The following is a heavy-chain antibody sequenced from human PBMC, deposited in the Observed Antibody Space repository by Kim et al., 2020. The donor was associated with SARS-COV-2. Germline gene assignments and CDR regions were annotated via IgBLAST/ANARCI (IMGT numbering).Heavy chain of an antibody. CDR2: IIPIFGTA. J-gene: IGHJ6*02. CDR1: GGTFSSYA. Sequence: SVKVSCKASGGTFSSYAISWVRQAPGQGLEWMGGIIPIFGTANYAQKFQGRVTITADESTSTAYMELSNLRSEDTAVYYCARESIAVAAPSVYYYYGMDVWGQGTTVTVSS. V-gene: IGHV1-69*13. D-gene: IGHD6-19*01. CDR3: ARESIAVAAPSVYYYYGMDV.